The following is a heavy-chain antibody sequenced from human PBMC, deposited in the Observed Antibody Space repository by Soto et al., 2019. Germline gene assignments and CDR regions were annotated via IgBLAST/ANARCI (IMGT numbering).Heavy chain of an antibody. CDR2: IYYSGST. CDR3: ARVGTGIAAAGPIDY. V-gene: IGHV4-31*03. Sequence: QVQLQESGPGLVKPSQTLSLTCTVSGGSISSGGYYWSWIRQHPRQGLEWIGYIYYSGSTYYNPSLKSRVTISVDTSKNQCSLKLSSVTAADTAVYYCARVGTGIAAAGPIDYWGQGTLVTVSS. D-gene: IGHD6-13*01. J-gene: IGHJ4*02. CDR1: GGSISSGGYY.